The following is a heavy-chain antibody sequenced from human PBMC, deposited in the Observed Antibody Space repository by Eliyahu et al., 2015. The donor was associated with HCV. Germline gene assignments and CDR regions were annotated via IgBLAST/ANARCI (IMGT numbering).Heavy chain of an antibody. CDR2: INPNSGGT. CDR1: GXTFTGYY. D-gene: IGHD2-15*01. CDR3: AREGCSGGSCYLDY. J-gene: IGHJ4*02. Sequence: QVQLVPSGAEVTKPGASVXVSCXASGXTFTGYYMHXVRQAPGQGLEWMGWINPNSGGTNYAQKFQGWVTMTRDTSISTAYMELSRLRSDDTAVYYCAREGCSGGSCYLDYWGQGTLVTVSS. V-gene: IGHV1-2*04.